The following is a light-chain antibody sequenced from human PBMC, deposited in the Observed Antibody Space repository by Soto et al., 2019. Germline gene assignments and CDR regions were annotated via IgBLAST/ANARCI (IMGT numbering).Light chain of an antibody. CDR2: AAS. Sequence: IQLTQSPSSLSASVGDRVTITSRPRQGISSYLAWYQQKPGKSPKLLIYAASTLQSGVPSRCSGGGSWTDFSLTISNLQPEDFATDDCPQFNSYTLDFGRGIKVEIK. J-gene: IGKJ4*01. CDR1: QGISSY. CDR3: PQFNSYTLD. V-gene: IGKV1-9*01.